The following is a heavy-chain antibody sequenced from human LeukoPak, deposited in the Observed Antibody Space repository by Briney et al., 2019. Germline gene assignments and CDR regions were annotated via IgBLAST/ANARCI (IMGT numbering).Heavy chain of an antibody. D-gene: IGHD2-8*01. V-gene: IGHV1-2*02. Sequence: ASVKVSCKASGYTFTGYYMHWVRQAPGQGLEWMGWINPNSGGTNYAQKFQGRVTMTRDTSISTAYMELSRLRSDDTAVYYCARGCTNGVCYGDAFDIWGQGTMVTVSS. J-gene: IGHJ3*02. CDR1: GYTFTGYY. CDR2: INPNSGGT. CDR3: ARGCTNGVCYGDAFDI.